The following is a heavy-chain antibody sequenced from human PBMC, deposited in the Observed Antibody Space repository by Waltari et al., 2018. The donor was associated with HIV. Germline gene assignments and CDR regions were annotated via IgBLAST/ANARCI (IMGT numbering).Heavy chain of an antibody. Sequence: QVHLVHSGAEVKKPGSSVKVSCKASGGSLFRHSLTWVRQAPGQGLEWMGRALPMFGTANYARKFQGRVTITADKSTTTAYMELNGLRIDDTAVYYCASARETMGVDFDSWGQGTLVTVS. V-gene: IGHV1-69*08. J-gene: IGHJ5*01. D-gene: IGHD3-3*01. CDR3: ASARETMGVDFDS. CDR1: GGSLFRHS. CDR2: ALPMFGTA.